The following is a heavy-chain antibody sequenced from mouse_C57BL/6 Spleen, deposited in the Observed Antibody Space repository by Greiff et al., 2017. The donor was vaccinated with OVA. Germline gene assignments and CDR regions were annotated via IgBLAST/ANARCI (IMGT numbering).Heavy chain of an antibody. CDR3: ARWMITFDY. J-gene: IGHJ2*01. CDR1: GYTFTDYY. V-gene: IGHV1-26*01. D-gene: IGHD2-4*01. CDR2: INPNNGGT. Sequence: EVQLQQSGPELVKPGASVKISCKASGYTFTDYYMNWVKQSHGKSLEWIGDINPNNGGTSYNQKFKGKATLTVDKSSSTAYMELRSLTSEDSAVYYCARWMITFDYWGQGTTLTVSS.